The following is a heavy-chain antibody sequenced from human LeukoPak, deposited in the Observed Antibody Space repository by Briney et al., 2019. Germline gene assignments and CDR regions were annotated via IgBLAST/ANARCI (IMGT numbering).Heavy chain of an antibody. D-gene: IGHD5-12*01. J-gene: IGHJ4*02. Sequence: SETLSLTCTVSGTSINDYYWSWIRQPPEKRLEWIGYIYFSGHTNYSPPLKSRVTMSLDAPRDHFSLQLNSVTAADTAVYYCARGHGYSGHALAYWGQGILVTVSS. V-gene: IGHV4-59*01. CDR1: GTSINDYY. CDR2: IYFSGHT. CDR3: ARGHGYSGHALAY.